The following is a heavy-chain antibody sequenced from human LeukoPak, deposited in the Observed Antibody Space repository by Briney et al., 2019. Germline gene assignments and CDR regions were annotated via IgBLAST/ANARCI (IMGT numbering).Heavy chain of an antibody. J-gene: IGHJ3*02. Sequence: SETLSLTCTVSGGSISSGGYYWSWIRQHPGKGLEWIGYIYYSGSTYYNPSLKSRVTISVDTSKNQFSLKLSSVTAADTAVYYCARYCSGGSCYSRVVAFDIWGQGTMVTVSS. D-gene: IGHD2-15*01. CDR3: ARYCSGGSCYSRVVAFDI. CDR1: GGSISSGGYY. V-gene: IGHV4-31*03. CDR2: IYYSGST.